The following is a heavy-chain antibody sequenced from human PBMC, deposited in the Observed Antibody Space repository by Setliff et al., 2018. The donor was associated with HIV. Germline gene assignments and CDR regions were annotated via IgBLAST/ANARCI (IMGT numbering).Heavy chain of an antibody. J-gene: IGHJ4*02. Sequence: SETLSLTCTVSGGAINNVGHWWSWIRQFPGKGLEWIGYIYYTGTTHYNPSLKSRVDISVDSSKNHFSLKLTSVTAADTAVYYCARTRVWADAGRYFDSWGQGTLVTVSS. CDR3: ARTRVWADAGRYFDS. CDR1: GGAINNVGHW. CDR2: IYYTGTT. D-gene: IGHD6-6*01. V-gene: IGHV4-31*03.